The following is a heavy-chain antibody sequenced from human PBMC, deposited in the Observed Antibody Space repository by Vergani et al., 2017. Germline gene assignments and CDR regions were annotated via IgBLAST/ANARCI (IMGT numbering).Heavy chain of an antibody. J-gene: IGHJ3*02. CDR1: GFTFTSSA. Sequence: QMQLVQSGPEVKKPGTSVKVSCKASGFTFTSSAVQWVRQARGQRLEWIGWIVVGSGNTNYAQKFQERVTITRDMSTSTAYMELSSLRSEDTAVYYFAAERGGLGAFDIWGQGTMVTVSS. CDR3: AAERGGLGAFDI. CDR2: IVVGSGNT. D-gene: IGHD2-15*01. V-gene: IGHV1-58*01.